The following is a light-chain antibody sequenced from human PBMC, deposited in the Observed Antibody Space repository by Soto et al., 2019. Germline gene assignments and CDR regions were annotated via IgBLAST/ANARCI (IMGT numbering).Light chain of an antibody. Sequence: EIEMTQSPATLSVSPGERATLSCRASQSFSSSLAWYQQKPGQSPRLLIYGASTRATGIPARFSGSGSGTEFTLTISSLQSEDFAVYYCQQYNNWPGFGQGTKVDI. V-gene: IGKV3-15*01. CDR2: GAS. CDR1: QSFSSS. J-gene: IGKJ1*01. CDR3: QQYNNWPG.